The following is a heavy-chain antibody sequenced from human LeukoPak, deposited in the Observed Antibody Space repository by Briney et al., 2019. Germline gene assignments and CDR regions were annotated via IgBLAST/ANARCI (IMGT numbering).Heavy chain of an antibody. V-gene: IGHV4-34*01. CDR2: INHSGST. J-gene: IGHJ4*02. CDR3: ARDLQIGGWYSFDC. D-gene: IGHD6-19*01. CDR1: GGSFSGYY. Sequence: PSETLSLTCAVYGGSFSGYYWSWIRQPPGKGLEWIGEINHSGSTNYNPSLKSRVTISVDTSKNQFSLKLSSVTAADTAVYYCARDLQIGGWYSFDCWGQGTLVTVSS.